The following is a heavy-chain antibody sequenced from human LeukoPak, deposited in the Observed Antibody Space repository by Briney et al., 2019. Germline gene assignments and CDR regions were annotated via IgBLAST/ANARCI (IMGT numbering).Heavy chain of an antibody. D-gene: IGHD1-1*01. CDR3: ARGIWYSYYYYYMDV. CDR2: IYYSGST. J-gene: IGHJ6*03. Sequence: PSETLSLTCTVSGGSISSYYWSWIRQPPGKGLEWIGYIYYSGSTNYNPSLKSRVTISVDTSKNQFSLKLSSVTAADTAVYYCARGIWYSYYYYYMDVWGKGTTVTISS. CDR1: GGSISSYY. V-gene: IGHV4-59*01.